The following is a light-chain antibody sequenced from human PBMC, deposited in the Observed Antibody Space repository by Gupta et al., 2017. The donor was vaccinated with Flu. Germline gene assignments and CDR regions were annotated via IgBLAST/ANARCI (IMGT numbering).Light chain of an antibody. Sequence: PPPLSASVVDRVTITCLASQEINIFLAWFQQKPGKTPKSLIYATSHLESGVPSRFSGSGSGSTFTLTISSLQPEEFATYYCLQDKSHPPSFGPGTKVDV. CDR1: QEINIF. V-gene: IGKV1-16*01. J-gene: IGKJ3*01. CDR2: ATS. CDR3: LQDKSHPPS.